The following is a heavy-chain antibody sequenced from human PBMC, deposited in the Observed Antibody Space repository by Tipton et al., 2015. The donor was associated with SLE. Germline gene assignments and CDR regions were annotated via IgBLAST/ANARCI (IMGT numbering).Heavy chain of an antibody. D-gene: IGHD6-13*01. Sequence: TLSLTCTVSGVSISSYYWSWIRQPPGKGLEWIGYIYYSGSTNYNPSLKSRVTISVDTSKNQFSLKLSSVTVADTAVYYCAGGVSGYSSSWYYYYMDVWGKGTTVTVSS. J-gene: IGHJ6*03. CDR2: IYYSGST. V-gene: IGHV4-59*12. CDR3: AGGVSGYSSSWYYYYMDV. CDR1: GVSISSYY.